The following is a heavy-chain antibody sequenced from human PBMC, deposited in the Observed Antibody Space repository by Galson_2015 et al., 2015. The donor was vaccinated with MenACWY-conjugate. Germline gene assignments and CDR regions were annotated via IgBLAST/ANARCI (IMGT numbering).Heavy chain of an antibody. J-gene: IGHJ6*02. V-gene: IGHV5-51*01. CDR3: ARHPPGGRGMDV. D-gene: IGHD1-26*01. CDR1: GYIFPTYW. CDR2: ISPGDSNT. Sequence: QSGAEVKKPGESLPISCTASGYIFPTYWIAWVRQMPGKGLEWMGLISPGDSNTRYSPSFQGQVTISADKSISTAYLQWSSLKASDTAMYYCARHPPGGRGMDVWGQGTTVTVSS.